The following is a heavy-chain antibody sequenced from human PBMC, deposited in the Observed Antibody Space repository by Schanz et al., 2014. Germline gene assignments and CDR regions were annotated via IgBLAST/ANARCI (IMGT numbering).Heavy chain of an antibody. CDR1: GFRFRDYG. CDR2: VRYDGSNQ. V-gene: IGHV3-30*02. CDR3: TRDRGALINHNDALDL. Sequence: QVQLVESGGGVVQPGGSLRLSCAASGFRFRDYGMHWVRQAPGKGLEWVAYVRYDGSNQYYADFVKGRFSISRDNSKNTVYLQMNSLRSEDTAVYYCTRDRGALINHNDALDLWGQGTMVSVSS. J-gene: IGHJ3*01. D-gene: IGHD3-16*01.